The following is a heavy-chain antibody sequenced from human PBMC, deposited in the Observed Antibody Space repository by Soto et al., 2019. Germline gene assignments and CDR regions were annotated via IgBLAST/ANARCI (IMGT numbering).Heavy chain of an antibody. CDR1: GFTFSSYG. D-gene: IGHD2-2*01. J-gene: IGHJ6*02. Sequence: GGSLRLSCAASGFTFSSYGMHWVRQAPGKGLEWVAVISYDGSDKYYADSVKGRFSISGDNSKNTLYLQMNSLRPEDTAVYYCAKVTGYCSSSSCRRDYYYYYGMDVWGQGTTVTVSS. CDR2: ISYDGSDK. V-gene: IGHV3-30*18. CDR3: AKVTGYCSSSSCRRDYYYYYGMDV.